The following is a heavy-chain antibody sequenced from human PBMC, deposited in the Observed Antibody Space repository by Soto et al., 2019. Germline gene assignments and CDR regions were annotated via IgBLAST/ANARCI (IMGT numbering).Heavy chain of an antibody. D-gene: IGHD1-26*01. CDR2: INPSGGST. J-gene: IGHJ4*02. Sequence: GASVKVSCKASGYTFTSYYMHWVRQAPGQGLEWMGIINPSGGSTSYAQKFQGRVTMTRDTSTSTVCMELSSLRSEDTAVYYCARANTGIVGQPTPPHDYWGQGTLVTVSS. CDR1: GYTFTSYY. CDR3: ARANTGIVGQPTPPHDY. V-gene: IGHV1-46*03.